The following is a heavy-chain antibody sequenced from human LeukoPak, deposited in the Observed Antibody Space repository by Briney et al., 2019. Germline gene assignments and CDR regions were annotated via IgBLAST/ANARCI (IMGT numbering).Heavy chain of an antibody. CDR1: GYTFTSYD. CDR2: MNPNSGNT. CDR3: ARVRIGEDAFDI. Sequence: GASVKVSCKASGYTFTSYDINWVRQATGQGLEWMGWMNPNSGNTGYAQKFQGRVTITRNTSISTAYMELSRLRSDDTAVYYCARVRIGEDAFDIWGQGTMVTVSS. J-gene: IGHJ3*02. D-gene: IGHD3-10*01. V-gene: IGHV1-8*03.